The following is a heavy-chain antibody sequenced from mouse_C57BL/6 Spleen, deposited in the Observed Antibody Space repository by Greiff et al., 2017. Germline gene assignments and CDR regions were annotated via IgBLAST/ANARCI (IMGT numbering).Heavy chain of an antibody. J-gene: IGHJ1*03. Sequence: QVQLKQPGAELVRPGTSVKLSCKASGYTFTSYWMHWVKQRPGQGLEWIGVIDPSDSYTNYNQKFKGKATLTVDTSSSTAYMQLSSLTSEDSAVYYCARGRGYGSSYYWYFDVWGTGTTVTVSS. V-gene: IGHV1-59*01. CDR2: IDPSDSYT. CDR3: ARGRGYGSSYYWYFDV. CDR1: GYTFTSYW. D-gene: IGHD1-1*01.